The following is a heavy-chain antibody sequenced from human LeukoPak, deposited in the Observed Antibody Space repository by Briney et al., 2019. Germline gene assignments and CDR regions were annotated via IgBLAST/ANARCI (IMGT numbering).Heavy chain of an antibody. CDR2: ISPSDGST. V-gene: IGHV1-46*01. CDR1: GYTFTNYY. Sequence: GASVKVSCKASGYTFTNYYMHWVRQAPGQGLEWMGLISPSDGSTSYAQKFQGRVTMTSDTSTTTVYMELSSLRSEDTAVYYCARYSQWLASDYWGQGTLVTVSS. J-gene: IGHJ4*02. CDR3: ARYSQWLASDY. D-gene: IGHD6-19*01.